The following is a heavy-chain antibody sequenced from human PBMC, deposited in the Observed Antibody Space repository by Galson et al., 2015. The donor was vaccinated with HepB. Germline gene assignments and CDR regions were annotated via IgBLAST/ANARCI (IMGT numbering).Heavy chain of an antibody. J-gene: IGHJ4*02. CDR1: GGTFSSYA. V-gene: IGHV1-69*13. D-gene: IGHD2-2*02. CDR2: IIPIFGTA. CDR3: ASSGSPSYCSSTSCYTKQQFDY. Sequence: SVKVSCKASGGTFSSYAISWVRQAPGQGLEWMGGIIPIFGTANYAQKFQGRVTITADESTSTAYMELSSLRSEDTAVYYCASSGSPSYCSSTSCYTKQQFDYWGQGTLVTVSS.